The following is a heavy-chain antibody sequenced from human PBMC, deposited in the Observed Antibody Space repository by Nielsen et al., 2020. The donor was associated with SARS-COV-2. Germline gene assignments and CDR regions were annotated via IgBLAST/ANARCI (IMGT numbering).Heavy chain of an antibody. Sequence: GESLKISCAASGFTFRNYGMHWVRQAPGKGLEWVAVIWYDGTNTYYTDSVKGRFTISRDTSKNTLFLQMNSLRAENTAVYYCVRPLEFYYDSTGYSIWGQGTMVTVSS. CDR3: VRPLEFYYDSTGYSI. J-gene: IGHJ3*02. CDR2: IWYDGTNT. V-gene: IGHV3-33*08. CDR1: GFTFRNYG. D-gene: IGHD3-22*01.